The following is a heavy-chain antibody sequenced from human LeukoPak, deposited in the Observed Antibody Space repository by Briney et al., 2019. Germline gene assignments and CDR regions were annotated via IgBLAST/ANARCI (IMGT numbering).Heavy chain of an antibody. CDR3: ARGPLGYCSGSTCSNFDY. CDR2: ISYDGNNK. Sequence: GGSLRLSCAASGFTFSSYAMHWVRQAPGKGLEWLAVISYDGNNKYYADSVKGRFTISRDNSKNTLYLQMNSLRAEDTAVYSCARGPLGYCSGSTCSNFDYWGQGTRVTVSS. D-gene: IGHD2-15*01. CDR1: GFTFSSYA. J-gene: IGHJ4*02. V-gene: IGHV3-30-3*01.